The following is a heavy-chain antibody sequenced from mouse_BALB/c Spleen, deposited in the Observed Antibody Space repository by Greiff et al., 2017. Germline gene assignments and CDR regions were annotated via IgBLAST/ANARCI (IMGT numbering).Heavy chain of an antibody. J-gene: IGHJ4*01. V-gene: IGHV2-5-1*01. CDR3: AKKFPGSNYAMDY. Sequence: QVQLQQSGPSLVQPSQSLSITCTVSGFSLTSYGVHWVRQSPGKGLEWLGVIWRGGSTDYNAAFMSRLSITKDNSKSQVFFKMNSLQADDTAIYYCAKKFPGSNYAMDYWGQGTSVTVSS. CDR2: IWRGGST. CDR1: GFSLTSYG.